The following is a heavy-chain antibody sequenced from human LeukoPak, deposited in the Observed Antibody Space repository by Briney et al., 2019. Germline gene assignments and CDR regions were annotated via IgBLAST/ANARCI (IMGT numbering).Heavy chain of an antibody. V-gene: IGHV3-11*01. D-gene: IGHD2-2*01. CDR2: INPSGSTI. CDR3: ARVRGSGICSGSSCAKDPGYYYYMDV. Sequence: PGGSLRLSCEGSGFTFSGYYMSWIRRAPGKGLEWVSYINPSGSTIYYADSVKGRFTISRDNAKKSLDLQMYSLRAEDTAVYYCARVRGSGICSGSSCAKDPGYYYYMDVWGKGTTVTVSS. J-gene: IGHJ6*03. CDR1: GFTFSGYY.